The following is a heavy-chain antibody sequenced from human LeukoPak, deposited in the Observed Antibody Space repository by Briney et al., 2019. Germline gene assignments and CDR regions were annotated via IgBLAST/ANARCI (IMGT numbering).Heavy chain of an antibody. CDR1: GFTFSSYG. CDR3: AKDLNYGDYFDAFDI. J-gene: IGHJ3*02. D-gene: IGHD4-17*01. V-gene: IGHV3-30*18. Sequence: GGSLRLSCAASGFTFSSYGMHWVRQAPGKGLEWVAVISYDGSNKYYADSVKGRFTISRDNSKNTLCLQMNSLRAEDTAVYYCAKDLNYGDYFDAFDIWGQGTMVTVSS. CDR2: ISYDGSNK.